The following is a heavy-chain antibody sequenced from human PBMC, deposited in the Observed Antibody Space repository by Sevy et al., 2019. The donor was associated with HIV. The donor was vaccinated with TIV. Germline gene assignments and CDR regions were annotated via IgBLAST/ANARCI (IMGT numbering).Heavy chain of an antibody. Sequence: GGSLRLSCAASGFTFSSYAMHWVRQAPGKGLEWVAVISYDGSNKYYADSVKGRFTISRDNSKNTLYLQMNSLRAEDTAVYYCARFSLAYCGGDCYSGAFDIWGQGTMVTVSS. CDR2: ISYDGSNK. CDR3: ARFSLAYCGGDCYSGAFDI. CDR1: GFTFSSYA. J-gene: IGHJ3*02. V-gene: IGHV3-30-3*01. D-gene: IGHD2-21*02.